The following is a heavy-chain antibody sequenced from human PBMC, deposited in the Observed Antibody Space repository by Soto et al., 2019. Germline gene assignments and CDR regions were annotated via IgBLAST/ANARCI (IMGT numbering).Heavy chain of an antibody. CDR1: GYTLTELS. V-gene: IGHV1-24*01. CDR3: ATYYDILTGYPYYFDY. J-gene: IGHJ4*02. Sequence: ASVKVSCKVSGYTLTELSMHWVRQAPGKGLEWMGGFDPEDGETIYAQKFQGRVTMTEDTSTDTAYMELSSLRSEDTAVYYCATYYDILTGYPYYFDYWGQGTLVTVS. D-gene: IGHD3-9*01. CDR2: FDPEDGET.